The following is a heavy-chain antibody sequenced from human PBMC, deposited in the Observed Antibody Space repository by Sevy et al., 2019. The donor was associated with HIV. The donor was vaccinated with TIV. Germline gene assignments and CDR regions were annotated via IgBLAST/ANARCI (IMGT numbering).Heavy chain of an antibody. CDR1: RFSFRNYA. J-gene: IGHJ4*02. CDR2: ISYDEDTK. V-gene: IGHV3-30*04. CDR3: LGYCSNTNCRFAY. Sequence: GGSLRLSCSASRFSFRNYAMHWVRQTPGKGLEWVASISYDEDTKSYADSVKGRFTISRDNSKRILYLEMNNLGPDDTCLYFCLGYCSNTNCRFAYWGQGTLVTVSS. D-gene: IGHD2-8*01.